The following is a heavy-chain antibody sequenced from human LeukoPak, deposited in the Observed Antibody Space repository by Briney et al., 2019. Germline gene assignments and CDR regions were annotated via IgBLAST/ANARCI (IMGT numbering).Heavy chain of an antibody. J-gene: IGHJ4*02. Sequence: SQTLSLTCAVSGGSISSGGYSWSWIRQPPGKGLEWIGYIYYSGSTYYNPSLKSRVTISVDTSKNQFSLKLRSVTAADTAVYYCARDSPYDSLVYRLDYWGQGTLVTVSS. CDR1: GGSISSGGYS. CDR3: ARDSPYDSLVYRLDY. D-gene: IGHD3-22*01. V-gene: IGHV4-30-4*07. CDR2: IYYSGST.